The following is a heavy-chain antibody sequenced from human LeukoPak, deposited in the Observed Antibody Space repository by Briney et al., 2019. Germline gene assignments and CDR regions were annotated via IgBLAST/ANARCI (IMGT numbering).Heavy chain of an antibody. Sequence: ASVKVSCKTSGYTFTSYGIIWVRQAPGQGLEWMGWISPYNGKTNHAQRFQDRMTVTTDTSTTTAYMELRSLRADDTAVYYCARGWLAETMVVTPYNYWGQGTLVTVSS. CDR2: ISPYNGKT. J-gene: IGHJ4*02. V-gene: IGHV1-18*01. CDR3: ARGWLAETMVVTPYNY. D-gene: IGHD4-23*01. CDR1: GYTFTSYG.